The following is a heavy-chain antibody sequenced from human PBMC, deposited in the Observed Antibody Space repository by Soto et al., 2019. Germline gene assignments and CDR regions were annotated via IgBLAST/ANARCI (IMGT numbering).Heavy chain of an antibody. D-gene: IGHD5-18*01. CDR1: GYTLTELS. V-gene: IGHV1-24*01. CDR3: ASHRRYSYGPNRPYFFDY. Sequence: ASVKVSCKVSGYTLTELSMHWVRQAPGEGLEWMGGFDPEDGETIYAQKFQGRVTMTEDTSTDTAYMELSSLRSEDTAVYYCASHRRYSYGPNRPYFFDYWGQGTRVTVSS. J-gene: IGHJ4*02. CDR2: FDPEDGET.